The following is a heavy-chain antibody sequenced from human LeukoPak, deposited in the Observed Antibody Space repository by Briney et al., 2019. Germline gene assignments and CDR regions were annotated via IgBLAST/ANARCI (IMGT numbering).Heavy chain of an antibody. CDR2: ISYDGSNK. J-gene: IGHJ4*02. V-gene: IGHV3-30*04. CDR3: ARGKDGSGFFNSDY. CDR1: GFTFSSYA. D-gene: IGHD6-19*01. Sequence: LAGGSLRLSCAASGFTFSSYAMHWVRQAPGKGLEWVAVISYDGSNKYYADSVKGRFTTSRDNSKNTLYLQMNSLRAEDTAVYYCARGKDGSGFFNSDYWGQGTLVTVSS.